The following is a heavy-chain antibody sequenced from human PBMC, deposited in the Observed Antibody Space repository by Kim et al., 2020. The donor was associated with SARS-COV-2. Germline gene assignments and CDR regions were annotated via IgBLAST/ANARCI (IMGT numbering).Heavy chain of an antibody. V-gene: IGHV4-59*01. CDR1: GGSISSYY. J-gene: IGHJ6*02. Sequence: SETLSLTCTVSGGSISSYYWSWIRQPPGKGLEWIGYIYYSGSTNYNPSLKSRVTISVDTSKNQFSLKLSSVTAADTAVYYCARGHYDSRYYGMDVWGQGTTVTVSS. CDR3: ARGHYDSRYYGMDV. D-gene: IGHD3-3*01. CDR2: IYYSGST.